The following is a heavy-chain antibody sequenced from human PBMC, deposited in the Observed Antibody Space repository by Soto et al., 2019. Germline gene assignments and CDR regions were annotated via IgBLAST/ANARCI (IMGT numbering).Heavy chain of an antibody. CDR2: INAGNGNT. J-gene: IGHJ6*02. Sequence: ASVKVSCKASGYTFTSSAMHWVRQALGQRLEWMGWINAGNGNTKYSQKFQGRVTITRDTSASTAYMELSSLRSEDTAVYYCARDRRSGGMDVWGQGTTVTVSS. CDR3: ARDRRSGGMDV. CDR1: GYTFTSSA. V-gene: IGHV1-3*01.